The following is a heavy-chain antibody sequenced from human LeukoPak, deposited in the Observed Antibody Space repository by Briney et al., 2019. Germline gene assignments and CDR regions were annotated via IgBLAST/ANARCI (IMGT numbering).Heavy chain of an antibody. CDR1: GFTFSDYY. D-gene: IGHD5-18*01. CDR3: ARDLGQLWPGGLFDY. CDR2: ISSSGSTI. J-gene: IGHJ4*02. Sequence: GGSLRLSCAASGFTFSDYYMSWLRQAPGKGLEGVSYISSSGSTIYYADSVKGRFTISRDNAKHSLYLQMNSLRAEDTALYYCARDLGQLWPGGLFDYWGQGTLVTVSS. V-gene: IGHV3-11*01.